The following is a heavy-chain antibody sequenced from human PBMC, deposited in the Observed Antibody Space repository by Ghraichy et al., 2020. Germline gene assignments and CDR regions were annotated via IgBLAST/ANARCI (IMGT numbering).Heavy chain of an antibody. J-gene: IGHJ5*02. CDR2: LYDSGST. D-gene: IGHD2-2*01. CDR1: GVSISTYY. CDR3: ARDWGSSSSGGLGP. Sequence: SCNVSGVSISTYYWTWIRQPPGKGLEWIGYLYDSGSTKYNPSLRSRVTISVDTSKNQLSLTLNSVTAADTAVYYCARDWGSSSSGGLGPWGQGTLVTVSS. V-gene: IGHV4-59*01.